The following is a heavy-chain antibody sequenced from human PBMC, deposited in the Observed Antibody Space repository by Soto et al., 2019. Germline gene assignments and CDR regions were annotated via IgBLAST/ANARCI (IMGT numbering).Heavy chain of an antibody. J-gene: IGHJ6*02. D-gene: IGHD3-10*01. CDR3: ARAVTWGLDV. CDR2: ISRSSTGI. V-gene: IGHV3-48*02. CDR1: GFTFSLYS. Sequence: EVQLVESGGGLVQPGGSLRLSCAASGFTFSLYSMSWVRQAPGKGLEWVSYISRSSTGIHYADSEKGRFTISRGDATNSMHLQMNSLRDGDTAVYYCARAVTWGLDVWGQGTTVSISS.